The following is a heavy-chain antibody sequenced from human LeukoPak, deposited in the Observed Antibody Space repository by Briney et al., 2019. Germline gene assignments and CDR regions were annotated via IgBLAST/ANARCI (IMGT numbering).Heavy chain of an antibody. CDR2: IYHSGST. D-gene: IGHD2-2*01. CDR3: ARGIVVVPAALLDY. Sequence: SETLSLTCTVSGGSISSGGYYWSWIRQPPGKGLEWIGYIYHSGSTYYNPSLKSRVTISVDRSKNQFSLKLSSVTAADTAVYYCARGIVVVPAALLDYWGQGTLVTVSS. V-gene: IGHV4-30-2*01. J-gene: IGHJ4*02. CDR1: GGSISSGGYY.